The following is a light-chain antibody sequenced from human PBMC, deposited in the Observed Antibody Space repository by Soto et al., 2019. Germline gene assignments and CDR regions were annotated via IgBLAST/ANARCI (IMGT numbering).Light chain of an antibody. CDR1: QSVLYSSNNKNY. J-gene: IGKJ2*01. V-gene: IGKV4-1*01. CDR2: WAS. CDR3: QQYYSIPYT. Sequence: DIVMTQSPDSLAVSLGERATINCKSSQSVLYSSNNKNYLGWYQQKPGQSPNLLIYWASTRESGVPDRFSGSGSGTEFTLTISSLQAEDVAVYYCQQYYSIPYTFGQRTKVDIK.